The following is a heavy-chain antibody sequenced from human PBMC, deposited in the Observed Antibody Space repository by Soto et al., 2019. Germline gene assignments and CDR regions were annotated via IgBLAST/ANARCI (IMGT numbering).Heavy chain of an antibody. CDR2: IYHSVST. Sequence: QLQLLESGSGLVKPSQTLSLTCAVSGGSISSGGYSWGWIRQPPGKGMEWIGYIYHSVSTYYNPALRSRVTISVDRSKNQFSLRPSSVTAADTAVYDCARVPDYWGQGTLVTVSA. CDR1: GGSISSGGYS. J-gene: IGHJ4*02. V-gene: IGHV4-30-2*01. CDR3: ARVPDY.